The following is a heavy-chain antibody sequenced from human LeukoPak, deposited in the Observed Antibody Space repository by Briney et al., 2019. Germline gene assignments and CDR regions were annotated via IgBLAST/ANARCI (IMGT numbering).Heavy chain of an antibody. V-gene: IGHV3-48*03. J-gene: IGHJ4*02. D-gene: IGHD7-27*01. Sequence: GGSLRLSCVASGFTFSSYEMNWVRHAPGRGLEWVSHISGGGESTVYPDAVKGRFTISRDNAKNSLYLQMNSLRVEDTGVYYCARRSGRRYEYWGQGVLVTVSP. CDR1: GFTFSSYE. CDR3: ARRSGRRYEY. CDR2: ISGGGEST.